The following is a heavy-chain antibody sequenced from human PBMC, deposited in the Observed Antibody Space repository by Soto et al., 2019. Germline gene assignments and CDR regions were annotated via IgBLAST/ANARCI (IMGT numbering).Heavy chain of an antibody. CDR3: VRYDRINMKPYSPEGFHI. D-gene: IGHD3-3*02. CDR1: GDSISSSNSH. Sequence: GTIYLTCTVSGDSISSSNSHWGWTQQPPGKGLEYIGSVYYGGAIFYSGNIYYNPSLKSRVTISVDTSKNQFSLRLSSVTAADTGVYYCVRYDRINMKPYSPEGFHIWGQGTMVTVSS. J-gene: IGHJ3*02. CDR2: VYYGGAIFYSGNI. V-gene: IGHV4-39*01.